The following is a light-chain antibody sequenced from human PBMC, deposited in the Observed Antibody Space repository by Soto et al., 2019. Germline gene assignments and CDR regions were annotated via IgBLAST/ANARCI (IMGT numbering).Light chain of an antibody. Sequence: EIVMTQSLATLSVSPGERATLSCRAGQGVTTNFAWYQQKSGQSPRLLIYDVSIRATGVPARFSATGSETDFTLTISGLQSEDSAVYFCQQYNNWPFSFGQGTRLEIK. CDR3: QQYNNWPFS. J-gene: IGKJ5*01. V-gene: IGKV3-15*01. CDR1: QGVTTN. CDR2: DVS.